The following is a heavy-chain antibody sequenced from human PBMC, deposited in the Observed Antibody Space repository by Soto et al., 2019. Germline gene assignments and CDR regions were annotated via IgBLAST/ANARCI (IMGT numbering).Heavy chain of an antibody. CDR1: GGSFSGYY. Sequence: PSETLSLTCAVYGGSFSGYYWSWIRQPPGKGLEWIGEINHSGSTNYNPSLKSRVTISVDTSKNQFSLKLSSVTAADTAVYYCAGGSSSWYANWFDPWGQGTLVTVSS. J-gene: IGHJ5*02. CDR3: AGGSSSWYANWFDP. D-gene: IGHD6-13*01. CDR2: INHSGST. V-gene: IGHV4-34*01.